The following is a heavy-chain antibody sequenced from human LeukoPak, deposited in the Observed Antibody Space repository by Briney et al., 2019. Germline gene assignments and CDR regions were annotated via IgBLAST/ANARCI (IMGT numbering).Heavy chain of an antibody. J-gene: IGHJ6*02. V-gene: IGHV3-48*01. CDR3: AKDYDFAGLYYYGMDV. D-gene: IGHD3-3*01. Sequence: TGGSLRLSCAASGFTFSSYSMNWVRQAPGKGLEWVSYISSSSTIYYADSVKGRFTISRDNSKNTLYLQMNSLRAEDTAVYYCAKDYDFAGLYYYGMDVWGQGTTVTVSS. CDR1: GFTFSSYS. CDR2: ISSSSTI.